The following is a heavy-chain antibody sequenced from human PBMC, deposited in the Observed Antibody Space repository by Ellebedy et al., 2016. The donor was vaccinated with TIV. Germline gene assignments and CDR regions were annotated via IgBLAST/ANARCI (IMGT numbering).Heavy chain of an antibody. V-gene: IGHV3-7*03. D-gene: IGHD4-17*01. CDR3: ARGSTTVTSKNWFDP. Sequence: GESLKISCAASGFTFSSYWMSWVRQAPGKVLEWVANIKQGGSKTNYVDSVEGRFTISRDNANNSLFLQKNSRRVDDTAVYYCARGSTTVTSKNWFDPWGQGTPVTVSS. CDR1: GFTFSSYW. J-gene: IGHJ5*02. CDR2: IKQGGSKT.